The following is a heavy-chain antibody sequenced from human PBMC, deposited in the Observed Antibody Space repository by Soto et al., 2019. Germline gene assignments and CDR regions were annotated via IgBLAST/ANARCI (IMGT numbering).Heavy chain of an antibody. D-gene: IGHD6-13*01. V-gene: IGHV1-24*01. CDR1: GYTLTELS. CDR2: FDPEDGET. CDR3: ATFPAAGTPFDY. J-gene: IGHJ4*02. Sequence: ASVKVSCKVSGYTLTELSMHWVRQAPGKGLEWMGGFDPEDGETIYAQKFQGRVPMTEDTSTDTAYMELSSLRSEDTAVYYCATFPAAGTPFDYWGQGTLVTVSS.